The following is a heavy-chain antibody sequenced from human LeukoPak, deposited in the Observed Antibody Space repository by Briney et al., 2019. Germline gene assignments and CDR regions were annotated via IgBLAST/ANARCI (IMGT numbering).Heavy chain of an antibody. J-gene: IGHJ6*03. V-gene: IGHV3-7*01. Sequence: GGSLRLSCAASGFTFSSYWMSWVRQAPGKGLEWVANIRQDGSEKYYVDSVKGRFTISRDNAKNSLYLQMNSLRAEDTAVYYCAREVSYYYYYMDVWGKGTTVTISS. CDR2: IRQDGSEK. CDR1: GFTFSSYW. D-gene: IGHD6-6*01. CDR3: AREVSYYYYYMDV.